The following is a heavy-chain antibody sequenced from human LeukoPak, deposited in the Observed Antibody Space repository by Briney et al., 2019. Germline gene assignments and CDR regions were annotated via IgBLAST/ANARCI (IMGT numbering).Heavy chain of an antibody. J-gene: IGHJ4*02. CDR2: INPNRGGT. CDR1: GYTFTGYY. V-gene: IGHV1-2*06. D-gene: IGHD6-13*01. CDR3: ALRPTGYSSSWYFDY. Sequence: ASVKVSCKASGYTFTGYYMHWVRQAPGQGLEWMGRINPNRGGTNYAQKFQGRVTMTRDTSISTAYMGLSSLRSDDTAVYYCALRPTGYSSSWYFDYWGQGTLVTVSS.